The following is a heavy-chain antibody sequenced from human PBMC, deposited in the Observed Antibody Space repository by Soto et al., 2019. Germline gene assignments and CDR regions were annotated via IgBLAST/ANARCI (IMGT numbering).Heavy chain of an antibody. V-gene: IGHV4-30-2*01. CDR3: ARVTGDYYYYGMDV. CDR1: EGTIVSGGGR. Sequence: WGVLEGTIVSGGGRWSLIRQTPGKGLEWIGYIYHSGSTYYNPSLKSRVTISVDRSKNQFSLKLSSVTAADTAVYYCARVTGDYYYYGMDVWGQGTTVTVSS. CDR2: IYHSGST. D-gene: IGHD3-10*01. J-gene: IGHJ6*02.